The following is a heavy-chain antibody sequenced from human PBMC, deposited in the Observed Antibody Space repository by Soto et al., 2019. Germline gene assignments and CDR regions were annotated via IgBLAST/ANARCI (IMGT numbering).Heavy chain of an antibody. D-gene: IGHD2-15*01. V-gene: IGHV3-30*18. CDR1: GFTFSSYG. CDR2: ISYDGSNK. J-gene: IGHJ4*02. Sequence: SGGSLRLSCAASGFTFSSYGMHWVRQAPGKGLEWVAVISYDGSNKYYADSVKGRFTISRDNSKNTLYLQMNSLRAEDTAVYYCAKGLSRVVVAASSDYWGQGTLVTVSS. CDR3: AKGLSRVVVAASSDY.